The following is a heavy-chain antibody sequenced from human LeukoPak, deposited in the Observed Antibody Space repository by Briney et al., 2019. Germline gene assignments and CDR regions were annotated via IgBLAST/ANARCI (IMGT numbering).Heavy chain of an antibody. D-gene: IGHD3-10*02. V-gene: IGHV3-30*18. J-gene: IGHJ5*02. Sequence: GGSLRLSCAASGFTFSSYGMRWVRQAPGKGLEWVAVISYDGSNKYYADSVKGRFTISRDNSKNTLYLQMNSLRAEDTAVYYCAKDLLFDWFDPWGQGTLVTVSS. CDR1: GFTFSSYG. CDR2: ISYDGSNK. CDR3: AKDLLFDWFDP.